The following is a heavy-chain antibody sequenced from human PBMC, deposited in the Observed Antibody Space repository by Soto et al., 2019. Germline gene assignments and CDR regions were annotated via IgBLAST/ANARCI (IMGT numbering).Heavy chain of an antibody. J-gene: IGHJ6*02. CDR1: GGSISSGDYY. Sequence: QVQLQESGPGLVKPSQTLSLTCTVSGGSISSGDYYWSWIRQPPGKGLEWIGYIYYSGSTYYNPSLKSRVTITVDTSKNQFSLKLSSVTAADTAVYYCARDRRIVVVPAASDPYYYYGMDVWGQGTTVTVYS. D-gene: IGHD2-2*01. CDR2: IYYSGST. V-gene: IGHV4-30-4*01. CDR3: ARDRRIVVVPAASDPYYYYGMDV.